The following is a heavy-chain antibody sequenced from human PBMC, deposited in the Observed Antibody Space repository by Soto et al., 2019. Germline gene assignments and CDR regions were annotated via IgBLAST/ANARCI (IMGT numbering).Heavy chain of an antibody. J-gene: IGHJ4*02. D-gene: IGHD3-22*01. CDR1: GFTFSSYW. CDR2: IKQDGSEK. CDR3: ARDYTYDSSGYLDY. Sequence: LRLSCAASGFTFSSYWMSWVRQAPGRGLEWVANIKQDGSEKYYVDSVKGRFTISRDNAKNSLYLQMNSLRAEDTAVYYCARDYTYDSSGYLDYWGQGTLVTVSS. V-gene: IGHV3-7*03.